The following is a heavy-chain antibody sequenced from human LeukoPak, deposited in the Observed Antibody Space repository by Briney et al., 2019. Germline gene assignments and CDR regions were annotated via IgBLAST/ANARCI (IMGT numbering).Heavy chain of an antibody. J-gene: IGHJ4*02. CDR1: GFTFSSYS. Sequence: GGSLRLSCAASGFTFSSYSMNWVRQAPGKGLEWVSSISTSSSYIYYADSVKGRFTISRDNAKNSLYLQMNSLRAEDTAVYYCARFATYGSGTYAFDYWGQGTLVTVSS. CDR3: ARFATYGSGTYAFDY. D-gene: IGHD3-10*01. CDR2: ISTSSSYI. V-gene: IGHV3-21*01.